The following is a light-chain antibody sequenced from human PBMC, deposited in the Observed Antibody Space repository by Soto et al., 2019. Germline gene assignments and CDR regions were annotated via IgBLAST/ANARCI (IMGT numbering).Light chain of an antibody. CDR2: DAS. J-gene: IGKJ1*01. Sequence: EIVVTQSPATLSLSPGEIATLSCRASQSVSSYLAWYQQKPGQAPRLLIYDASKRATGIPARFSVSGSGTDFTLTIRSLEPEDFAVYYCQQRSNWPWTFGQGTKGEIK. CDR1: QSVSSY. V-gene: IGKV3-11*01. CDR3: QQRSNWPWT.